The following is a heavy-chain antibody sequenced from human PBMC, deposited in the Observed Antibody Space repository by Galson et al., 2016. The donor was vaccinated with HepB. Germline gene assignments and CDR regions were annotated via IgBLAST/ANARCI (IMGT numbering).Heavy chain of an antibody. V-gene: IGHV4-39*01. D-gene: IGHD2/OR15-2a*01. CDR2: VYYSGST. CDR1: GGSVNSSSYY. J-gene: IGHJ4*02. CDR3: ARHVAFCNCFEF. Sequence: LSLTCAVSGGSVNSSSYYWGWLRQPPGKGLEWIGSVYYSGSTYYNPSLESRVTISVDTSKNQFSLKLSSVTAADTAVYYCARHVAFCNCFEFWGQGALVTVSS.